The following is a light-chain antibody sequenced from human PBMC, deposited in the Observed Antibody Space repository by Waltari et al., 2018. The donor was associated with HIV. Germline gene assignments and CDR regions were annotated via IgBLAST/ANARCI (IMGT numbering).Light chain of an antibody. V-gene: IGKV4-1*01. J-gene: IGKJ4*01. CDR3: QQYYSNPLT. CDR2: WAS. Sequence: DIVMTQSPDSLAVSLGERATINCKSSQSVLYSSTNKNYLAWYQQKPGQPPELLIYWASTRVSGVPDRFSGSGSGTDFTLTISSLQAEDVAVYYCQQYYSNPLTFGGGTKVEIK. CDR1: QSVLYSSTNKNY.